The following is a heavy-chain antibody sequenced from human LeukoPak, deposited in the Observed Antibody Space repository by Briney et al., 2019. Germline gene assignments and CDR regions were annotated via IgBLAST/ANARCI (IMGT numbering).Heavy chain of an antibody. V-gene: IGHV4-39*07. CDR1: GGSISTSNYY. CDR3: AREFLFGELFRIQTRENWFDP. D-gene: IGHD3-10*02. CDR2: IFYSGST. Sequence: SETLSLTCTVSGGSISTSNYYWGWIRQPPGKGLEWIGNIFYSGSTYYGPSLKSRLTISLDTSRNQFSLKLSSVTAADTAVYYCAREFLFGELFRIQTRENWFDPWGQGTLVTVSS. J-gene: IGHJ5*02.